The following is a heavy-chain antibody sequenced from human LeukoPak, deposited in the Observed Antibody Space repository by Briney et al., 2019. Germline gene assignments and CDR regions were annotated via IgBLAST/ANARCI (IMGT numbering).Heavy chain of an antibody. CDR3: ARDPLTTYYFDY. J-gene: IGHJ4*02. V-gene: IGHV1-2*02. Sequence: SVKVSCKASGYTFTGYYMHWVRQAPGQGLEWMGWINSNDGGTSYAKKVQGRVTITRDTSISTAYMELSRLRSDDTAVYYCARDPLTTYYFDYWGQGTRVTVSS. D-gene: IGHD4/OR15-4a*01. CDR2: INSNDGGT. CDR1: GYTFTGYY.